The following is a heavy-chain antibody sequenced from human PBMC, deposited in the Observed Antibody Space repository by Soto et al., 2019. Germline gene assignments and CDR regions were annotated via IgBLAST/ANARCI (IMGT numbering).Heavy chain of an antibody. J-gene: IGHJ1*01. CDR3: ARLPNKSPQN. CDR1: GFNFSSFW. CDR2: ISNDGSS. V-gene: IGHV3-74*01. Sequence: EVQLVESGGGLVQPGGSLRLSCVASGFNFSSFWMHWVRQSPGKGLVWVSSISNDGSSIYADPVKGRFTISRDNAKNTLYLQMNSLRAEDTAVYYFARLPNKSPQNWGQGTLVIVPP.